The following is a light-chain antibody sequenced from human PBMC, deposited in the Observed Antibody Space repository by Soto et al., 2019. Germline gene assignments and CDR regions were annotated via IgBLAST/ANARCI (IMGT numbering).Light chain of an antibody. CDR3: QSYDSSLSGWV. J-gene: IGLJ3*02. CDR1: SSNIGAAYD. Sequence: QSVLTQPPSVSGAPGQKVTISCTRSSSNIGAAYDVHWYQHLPGTAPKLLSYCNTNRPSGVPNRFSGSKSGTSAALAITGLKAEDEADYFCQSYDSSLSGWVFGGGTKLTVL. CDR2: CNT. V-gene: IGLV1-40*01.